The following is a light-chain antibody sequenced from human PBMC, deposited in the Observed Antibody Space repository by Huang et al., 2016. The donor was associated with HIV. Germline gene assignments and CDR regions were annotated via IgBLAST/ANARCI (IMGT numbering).Light chain of an antibody. CDR2: GAS. CDR3: QQYNNWPYT. V-gene: IGKV3-15*01. J-gene: IGKJ2*01. CDR1: QSVSSN. Sequence: EIVMTQSPATLSVSPGERATLSCRASQSVSSNLAWYQQKPGQAPRLIIYGASTRATGIPARFSGSGSGTEFTLTNSSLQSEDFAVYYCQQYNNWPYTFGQGTKLEIK.